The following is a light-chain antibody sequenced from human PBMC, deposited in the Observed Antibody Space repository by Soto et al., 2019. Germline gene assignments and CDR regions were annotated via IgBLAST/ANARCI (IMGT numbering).Light chain of an antibody. J-gene: IGKJ1*01. CDR2: KAT. CDR3: QQYNSFPWT. CDR1: QSIGSG. V-gene: IGKV1-5*03. Sequence: DIQMTQSPSTLSASVGDGVTITCRASQSIGSGLAWYQQKPGKAPKLLIYKATNLQGGVPSRFSGSGSGTDFSLTISSLQPVDSATYYCQQYNSFPWTFGQGTRVEIK.